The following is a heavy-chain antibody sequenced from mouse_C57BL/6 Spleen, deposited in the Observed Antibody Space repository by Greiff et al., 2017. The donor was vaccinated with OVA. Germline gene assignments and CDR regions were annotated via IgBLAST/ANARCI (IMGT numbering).Heavy chain of an antibody. CDR1: GYAFSSSW. D-gene: IGHD2-4*01. CDR2: IYPGDGDT. V-gene: IGHV1-82*01. CDR3: ARWGYDYGAY. J-gene: IGHJ3*01. Sequence: VKLQESGPELVKPGASVKISCKASGYAFSSSWMNWVKQRPGKGLEWIGRIYPGDGDTNYNGKFKGKATLTADKSSSTAYMQLSSLTSEDSAVYFCARWGYDYGAYWGQGTLVTVSA.